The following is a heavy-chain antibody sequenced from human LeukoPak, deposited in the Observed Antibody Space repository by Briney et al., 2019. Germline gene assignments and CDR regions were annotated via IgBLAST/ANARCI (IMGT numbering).Heavy chain of an antibody. CDR1: GYTFTDNY. V-gene: IGHV1-2*02. D-gene: IGHD3-10*01. CDR3: ARDGSVESGHYYFDY. CDR2: IAPRSGAT. Sequence: GASVKVSCKASGYTFTDNYIYWVRQAPGQGLEWMGWIAPRSGATNYAPKLQGRVILTRDTSFTTAYMELSGLRSDDTAIYYCARDGSVESGHYYFDYWGQGALVTVSS. J-gene: IGHJ4*02.